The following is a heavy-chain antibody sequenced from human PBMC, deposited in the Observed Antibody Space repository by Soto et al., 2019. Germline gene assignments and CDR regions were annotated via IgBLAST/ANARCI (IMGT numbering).Heavy chain of an antibody. J-gene: IGHJ4*02. Sequence: ASVKVSCKASGYTFTSYYMHWVRQAPGQGLEWMGIINPSGGSTSYAQTFQGRVAMTRDTSTSTVYMEVSRLRFDDTAVYYCARSWYKVGAAFALGYFDGWGMGTLVTVAS. CDR2: INPSGGST. CDR3: ARSWYKVGAAFALGYFDG. CDR1: GYTFTSYY. V-gene: IGHV1-46*01. D-gene: IGHD1-26*01.